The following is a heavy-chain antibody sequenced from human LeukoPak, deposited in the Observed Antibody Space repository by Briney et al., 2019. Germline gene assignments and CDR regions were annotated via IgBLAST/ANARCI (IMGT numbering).Heavy chain of an antibody. CDR2: TYSSGST. Sequence: PSETLSLTCTVSGGSINNYYWSWIRQPAGKGLEWIGRTYSSGSTNYNPSLKSRVTMSVDTSKNQFSVNLTSVTAADTAVYYCVRCRGTTVLTRFDNWGQGTLVTVSS. CDR3: VRCRGTTVLTRFDN. J-gene: IGHJ4*02. CDR1: GGSINNYY. D-gene: IGHD1-1*01. V-gene: IGHV4-4*07.